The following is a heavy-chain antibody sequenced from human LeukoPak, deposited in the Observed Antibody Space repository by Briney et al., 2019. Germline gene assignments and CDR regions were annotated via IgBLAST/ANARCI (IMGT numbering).Heavy chain of an antibody. Sequence: PGGSLRLSCAASGFTFSSDSMNWVRQAPGKGLEWVSSISSSSSYIYYADSVKGRFTISRDNAKNSLYLQVNSLRAEDTAVYYCARFHGSGSYYNVGNYWGQGTLVTVSS. V-gene: IGHV3-21*01. J-gene: IGHJ4*02. D-gene: IGHD3-10*01. CDR2: ISSSSSYI. CDR3: ARFHGSGSYYNVGNY. CDR1: GFTFSSDS.